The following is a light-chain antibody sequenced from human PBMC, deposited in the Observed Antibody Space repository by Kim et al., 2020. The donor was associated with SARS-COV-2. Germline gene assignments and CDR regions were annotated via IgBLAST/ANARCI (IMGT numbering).Light chain of an antibody. CDR2: AAS. Sequence: ASIGDRVTITCRASQGISNYLAWFQQKPGKVPQRLIYAASSLQSGVPSRFSGSGSGTEFTLTISSLQPEDVAMYYCLQHNSYPYTFGQGTKLEI. V-gene: IGKV1-17*03. CDR3: LQHNSYPYT. CDR1: QGISNY. J-gene: IGKJ2*01.